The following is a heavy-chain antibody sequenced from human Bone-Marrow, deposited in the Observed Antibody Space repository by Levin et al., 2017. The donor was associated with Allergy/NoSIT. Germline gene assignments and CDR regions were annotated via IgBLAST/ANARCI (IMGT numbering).Heavy chain of an antibody. J-gene: IGHJ4*02. Sequence: PGGSLRLSCAASGFTVSSNYMSWVRQAPGKGLEWVSVIYSGGSTYYADSVKGRFTISRDNSKNTLYLQMNSLRAEDTAVYYCARRMVLEALWYYFDYWGQGTLVTVSS. CDR1: GFTVSSNY. CDR3: ARRMVLEALWYYFDY. D-gene: IGHD6-6*01. V-gene: IGHV3-53*01. CDR2: IYSGGST.